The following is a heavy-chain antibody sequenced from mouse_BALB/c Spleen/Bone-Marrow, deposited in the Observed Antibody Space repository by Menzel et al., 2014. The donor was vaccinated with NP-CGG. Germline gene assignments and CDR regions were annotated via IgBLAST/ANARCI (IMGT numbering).Heavy chain of an antibody. V-gene: IGHV5-12*01. CDR3: ARQDYSYYYAMDY. CDR2: ISNGGGST. Sequence: EVQGVESGGGLVQPGGSLKLSCAPSGFTFSDYYMYWVRQTPEKRLEWVAYISNGGGSTYYPDTVKGRFTISRDNAKNTLYLQMSRLKSEDTAMYYCARQDYSYYYAMDYWGQGTSVTVSS. J-gene: IGHJ4*01. CDR1: GFTFSDYY. D-gene: IGHD2-13*01.